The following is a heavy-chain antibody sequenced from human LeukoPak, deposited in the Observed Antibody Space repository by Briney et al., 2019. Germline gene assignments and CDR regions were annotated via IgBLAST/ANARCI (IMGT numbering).Heavy chain of an antibody. CDR1: GFTFGTYA. V-gene: IGHV3-23*01. CDR3: AKVGLWFGELRSFDI. CDR2: ISGGGGST. D-gene: IGHD3-10*01. J-gene: IGHJ3*02. Sequence: GGSLRLSCAASGFTFGTYAMSWVRQAPGKGLEWVSTISGGGGSTYYADSVKGRFSISRDNSKNTLYLQMNSLRAEDAAVYYCAKVGLWFGELRSFDIWGQGTMVTVST.